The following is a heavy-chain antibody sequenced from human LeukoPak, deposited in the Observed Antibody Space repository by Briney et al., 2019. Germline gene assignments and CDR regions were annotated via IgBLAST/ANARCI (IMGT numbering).Heavy chain of an antibody. CDR1: GFTFSSYW. Sequence: GGSLRLSCAASGFTFSSYWMSWVRQAPGKGLEWVANIKQDGSEKYYVDSVKGRFTISRDNAKNSLYLQMNSLRAEDTAVYYCARWGMYYDYVWGSYRHTNDAFDIWGQGTMVTVSS. D-gene: IGHD3-16*02. J-gene: IGHJ3*02. V-gene: IGHV3-7*01. CDR2: IKQDGSEK. CDR3: ARWGMYYDYVWGSYRHTNDAFDI.